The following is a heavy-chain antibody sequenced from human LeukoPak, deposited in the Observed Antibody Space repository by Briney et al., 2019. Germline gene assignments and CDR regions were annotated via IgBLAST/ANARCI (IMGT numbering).Heavy chain of an antibody. J-gene: IGHJ4*02. CDR3: ARIGMYSSSSPNDY. CDR1: GGTFSSYA. Sequence: SVKVTCKASGGTFSSYAISWVRQAPGQGLEWMGGIIPIFGTANYAQKFQGRVTITADESTSTAYMELSSLRSEDTAVYYCARIGMYSSSSPNDYWGQGTLVTVSS. V-gene: IGHV1-69*13. CDR2: IIPIFGTA. D-gene: IGHD6-13*01.